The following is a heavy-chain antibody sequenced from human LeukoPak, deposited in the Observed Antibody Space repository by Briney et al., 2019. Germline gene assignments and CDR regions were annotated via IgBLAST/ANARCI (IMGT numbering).Heavy chain of an antibody. CDR1: GYTFTDHY. Sequence: GASLKVSCKASGYTFTDHYMHWVRQAPGQGLEWMGWINPNGGDTKSAQNFQDRVTMTRDMSTRTFYMDLSNLRSDDTAVYFWARDRSLLTMVWFDFWGQGTLVTVSS. V-gene: IGHV1-2*02. CDR3: ARDRSLLTMVWFDF. CDR2: INPNGGDT. D-gene: IGHD3-10*01. J-gene: IGHJ4*02.